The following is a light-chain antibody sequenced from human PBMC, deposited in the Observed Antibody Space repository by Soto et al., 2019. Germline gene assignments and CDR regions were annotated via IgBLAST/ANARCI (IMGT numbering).Light chain of an antibody. CDR1: HNVNNW. CDR3: HQSDSYPWT. CDR2: HSS. J-gene: IGKJ1*01. V-gene: IGKV1-5*03. Sequence: DIQMTQSPSTLSASVGDRVTITCRASHNVNNWLAWYQQKPGKAPKFLIYHSSTLESGVPSRFSGSGSETEFTLTISDLQPDDVATYYCHQSDSYPWTFGQGTKVEVK.